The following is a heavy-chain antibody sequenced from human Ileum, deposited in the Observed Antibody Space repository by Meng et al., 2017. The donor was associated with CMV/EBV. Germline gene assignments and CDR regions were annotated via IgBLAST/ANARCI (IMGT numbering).Heavy chain of an antibody. CDR2: IYSGGSST. Sequence: NFSSYAMNWVRKTPGKGLEWVSVIYSGGSSTYYADSVRGRFTISRDDSKNTLYLQMNSLRAEDTAVYYCVKGLYQSSYSSSSEYFQHWGPGTLVTVSS. CDR1: NFSSYA. CDR3: VKGLYQSSYSSSSEYFQH. J-gene: IGHJ1*01. V-gene: IGHV3-23*03. D-gene: IGHD6-6*01.